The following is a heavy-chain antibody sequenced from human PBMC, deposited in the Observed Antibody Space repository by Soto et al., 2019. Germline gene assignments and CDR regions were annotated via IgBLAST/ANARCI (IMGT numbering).Heavy chain of an antibody. CDR2: INPNSGGT. J-gene: IGHJ5*02. Sequence: ASVKVSCKASGHTFTGYYMHWVRQAPGQVLEWMGWINPNSGGTNYAQKFQGRVTMTRDTSISTAYMELSRLRSDDTAVYYCARDGSGELYSWFEPWGQGTMVTVSS. CDR3: ARDGSGELYSWFEP. D-gene: IGHD3-10*01. V-gene: IGHV1-2*02. CDR1: GHTFTGYY.